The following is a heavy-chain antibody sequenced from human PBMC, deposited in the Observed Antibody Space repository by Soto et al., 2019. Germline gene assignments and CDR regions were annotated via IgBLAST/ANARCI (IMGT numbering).Heavy chain of an antibody. CDR3: SRKELGRWLHYDY. CDR2: ISAYTGNT. J-gene: IGHJ4*02. V-gene: IGHV1-18*04. Sequence: ASVKVSCKASGYTFTSYGISWVRQAPGQGLEWMGWISAYTGNTNYAQKLQGRVTMTTDTSTSTAYMELRGLRSDDTAVYYCSRKELGRWLHYDYWGQGTLVTVSS. D-gene: IGHD5-12*01. CDR1: GYTFTSYG.